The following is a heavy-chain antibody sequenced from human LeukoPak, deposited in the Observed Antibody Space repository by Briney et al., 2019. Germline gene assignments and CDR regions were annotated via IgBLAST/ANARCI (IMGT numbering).Heavy chain of an antibody. J-gene: IGHJ4*02. CDR2: IFYTGST. Sequence: PSETLSLTCTVSGASIINYYWSWIRRPPGKGLEYIGYIFYTGSTNYNPSLKSRVTISVDTSKNQFSLQLTSVTAADTAMYYCARHPSSRPYFDYRAQGALVTVSS. D-gene: IGHD2-2*01. CDR1: GASIINYY. CDR3: ARHPSSRPYFDY. V-gene: IGHV4-59*08.